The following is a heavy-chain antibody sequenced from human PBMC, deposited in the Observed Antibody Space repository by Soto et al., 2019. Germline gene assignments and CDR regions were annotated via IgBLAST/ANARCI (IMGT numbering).Heavy chain of an antibody. D-gene: IGHD5-12*01. Sequence: SEKVSCKASGFTFTSSSVQWVRQARGQRLEWIGWIVVGSGNTNYAQKFQERVTITRDMSTSTAYMELSSLRSEDTAVYYCAAARGYSGYCRTWGVYYFDYWGQGTLVTVSS. J-gene: IGHJ4*02. CDR3: AAARGYSGYCRTWGVYYFDY. CDR1: GFTFTSSS. CDR2: IVVGSGNT. V-gene: IGHV1-58*01.